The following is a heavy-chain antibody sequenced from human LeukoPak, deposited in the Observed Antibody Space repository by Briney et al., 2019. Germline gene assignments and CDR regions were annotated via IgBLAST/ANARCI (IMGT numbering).Heavy chain of an antibody. CDR3: ARDEGIDRYWYFDL. CDR1: GFTVSSNY. J-gene: IGHJ2*01. V-gene: IGHV3-53*01. CDR2: IYSGGST. Sequence: GGSLRLSCAASGFTVSSNYMSWVRQAPGKGLEWVSVIYSGGSTYYADSVKGRFTISRDNSKNTLYLQMNSLRAEDTAVYYCARDEGIDRYWYFDLWGRGTLVTVSS.